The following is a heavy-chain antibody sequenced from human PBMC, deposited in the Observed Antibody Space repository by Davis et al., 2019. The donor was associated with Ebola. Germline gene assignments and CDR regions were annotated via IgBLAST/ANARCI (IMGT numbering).Heavy chain of an antibody. Sequence: GESLKISCAASGFIFSTYVMYWVRQAPGKGLEWVAVISFDGSSDYYADSVKGRFTISRDNSKNTLYLQMNSLRPEDTAVYYCARVELRGDSGSAFDIWGQGTMVTVSS. J-gene: IGHJ3*02. CDR3: ARVELRGDSGSAFDI. V-gene: IGHV3-30-3*01. D-gene: IGHD1-7*01. CDR2: ISFDGSSD. CDR1: GFIFSTYV.